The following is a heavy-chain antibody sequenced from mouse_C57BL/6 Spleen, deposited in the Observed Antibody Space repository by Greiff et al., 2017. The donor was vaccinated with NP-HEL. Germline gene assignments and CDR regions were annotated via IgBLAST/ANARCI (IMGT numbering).Heavy chain of an antibody. CDR3: ATLRDFDY. CDR2: INPSSGST. Sequence: QVQLKESGAELAKPGASVKLSCKASGYTFTSYWMHWVKQRPGQGLEWIGYINPSSGSTKYNQKFKDKATLTEDKSSSTAYLQLSSLTYEDSAVYYCATLRDFDYWGQGTTLTVSS. D-gene: IGHD1-1*01. J-gene: IGHJ2*01. V-gene: IGHV1-7*01. CDR1: GYTFTSYW.